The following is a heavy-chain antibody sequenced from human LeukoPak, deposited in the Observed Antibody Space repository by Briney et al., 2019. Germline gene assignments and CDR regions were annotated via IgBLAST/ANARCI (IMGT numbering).Heavy chain of an antibody. CDR1: GGSFSGYY. V-gene: IGHV4-34*01. J-gene: IGHJ4*02. CDR3: ARGIRDIVVVPAANPFDY. CDR2: INHSGST. D-gene: IGHD2-2*01. Sequence: PSETLSLTCAVYGGSFSGYYWSWIRQPPGKGLEWIGEINHSGSTNYNPSLKSRVTISVDTSKNQFCLKLSSVTAADTAVYYCARGIRDIVVVPAANPFDYWGQGTLVTVSS.